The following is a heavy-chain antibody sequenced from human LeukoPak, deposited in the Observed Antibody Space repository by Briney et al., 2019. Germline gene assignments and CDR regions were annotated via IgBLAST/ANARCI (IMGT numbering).Heavy chain of an antibody. CDR1: GYTLTELS. CDR2: FDPEDGET. J-gene: IGHJ4*02. D-gene: IGHD2-15*01. V-gene: IGHV1-24*01. Sequence: ASVKVSCKVSGYTLTELSMHWVRQAPGKGLEWMGGFDPEDGETIYAQKFQGRVTMTEDTSTDTAYMELSSLRSEDTAVYYCATDCSGGSCYSGYYWGQGTLVTVSS. CDR3: ATDCSGGSCYSGYY.